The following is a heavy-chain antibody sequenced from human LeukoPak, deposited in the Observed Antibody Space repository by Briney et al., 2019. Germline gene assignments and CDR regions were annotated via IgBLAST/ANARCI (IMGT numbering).Heavy chain of an antibody. V-gene: IGHV4-59*08. J-gene: IGHJ2*01. Sequence: SETLSLTCTVSGGSISRHYWNWIRQPPGRGLEWIGYVYGSGSTNYNPSLKSRLTISVDTSKNQFSLKLSSVTAADTAVYYCATTYYGGNSYWYFDLWGRGTLVTVSS. CDR3: ATTYYGGNSYWYFDL. CDR1: GGSISRHY. CDR2: VYGSGST. D-gene: IGHD4-23*01.